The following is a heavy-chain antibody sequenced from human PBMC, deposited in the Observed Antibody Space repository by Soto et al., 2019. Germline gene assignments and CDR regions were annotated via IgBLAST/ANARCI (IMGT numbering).Heavy chain of an antibody. CDR3: AKGGVGYTSNAFDI. J-gene: IGHJ3*02. V-gene: IGHV3-30*18. D-gene: IGHD1-26*01. Sequence: WGSLLLSCASSVFTFRSYGMPWVRQAPGKGLEWVAVISYDGSNKYYADSVKGRFTISRDNSKNTLYLQMNSLRAGDTAVYYCAKGGVGYTSNAFDIWGQGTMVTVSS. CDR1: VFTFRSYG. CDR2: ISYDGSNK.